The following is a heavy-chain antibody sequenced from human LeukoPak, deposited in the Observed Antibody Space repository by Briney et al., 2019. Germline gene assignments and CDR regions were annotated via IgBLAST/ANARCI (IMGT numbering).Heavy chain of an antibody. CDR1: GGSISSYY. Sequence: SETLSLTCTVSGGSISSYYWSWIRQPPGKGLEWIGYIYYSGSTNYNPSLKSRVTISVDTSKNQFSLKLSSVTAADTAVYYCASPMVRGVSEPFDYWGQGTLVTVSS. CDR3: ASPMVRGVSEPFDY. D-gene: IGHD3-10*01. V-gene: IGHV4-59*01. CDR2: IYYSGST. J-gene: IGHJ4*02.